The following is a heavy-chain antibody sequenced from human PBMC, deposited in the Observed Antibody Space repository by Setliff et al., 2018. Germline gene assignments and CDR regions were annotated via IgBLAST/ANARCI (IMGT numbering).Heavy chain of an antibody. CDR1: GGSISNQY. Sequence: SETLSLTCSVSGGSISNQYWNWIRQSPGKGLEWIGYIYSSGITNYNPSLKSRLTMSVDTSKNQFSLHLSSMTAADTAVYYCARQPPLNWAIPFDLWGQGKRVTVSS. CDR3: ARQPPLNWAIPFDL. D-gene: IGHD7-27*01. V-gene: IGHV4-59*08. CDR2: IYSSGIT. J-gene: IGHJ3*01.